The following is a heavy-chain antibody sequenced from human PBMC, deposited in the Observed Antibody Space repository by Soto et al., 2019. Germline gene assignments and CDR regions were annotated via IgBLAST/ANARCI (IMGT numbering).Heavy chain of an antibody. J-gene: IGHJ6*02. Sequence: ASVKVSCKASGYTFTGHYMHWVRQAPGQGLEWMGWINPNSGGTNYAQKFQGRVTMTRDTSISTAYMELSRLRSDDTAVYYCARKPRSGWGKNYYYYGMDVWGQGTTVTVSS. CDR3: ARKPRSGWGKNYYYYGMDV. V-gene: IGHV1-2*02. D-gene: IGHD6-19*01. CDR1: GYTFTGHY. CDR2: INPNSGGT.